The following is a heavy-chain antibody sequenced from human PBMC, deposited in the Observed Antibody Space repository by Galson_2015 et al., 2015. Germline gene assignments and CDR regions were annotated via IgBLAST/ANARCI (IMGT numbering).Heavy chain of an antibody. V-gene: IGHV3-11*05. Sequence: SLRLSCAASGFTFSDYYMSWIRQAPGKGLEWVSYISSSSSYTNYADSVKGRFTISRDNAKNSLYLQMNSLRAEDTAVYYCARDGAYSSSWYGFDYWGQGTLVTVSS. J-gene: IGHJ4*02. CDR2: ISSSSSYT. CDR3: ARDGAYSSSWYGFDY. CDR1: GFTFSDYY. D-gene: IGHD6-13*01.